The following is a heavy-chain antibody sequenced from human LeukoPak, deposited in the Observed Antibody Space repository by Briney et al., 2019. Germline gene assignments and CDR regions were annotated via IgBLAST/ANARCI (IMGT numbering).Heavy chain of an antibody. CDR1: GYTFTDYY. CDR3: AREGPIVGATHLVDY. V-gene: IGHV1-2*02. J-gene: IGHJ4*02. CDR2: INPNSGGT. Sequence: GASVKVSCKASGYTFTDYYMHWVRQAPGQGLEWMGWINPNSGGTNYAQKFQGRVTMTRDTSISTAYMELSRLRPDDTAVYYCAREGPIVGATHLVDYWGQGTLVTVSS. D-gene: IGHD1-26*01.